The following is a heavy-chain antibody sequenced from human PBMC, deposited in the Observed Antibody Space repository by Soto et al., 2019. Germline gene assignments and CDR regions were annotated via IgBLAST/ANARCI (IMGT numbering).Heavy chain of an antibody. D-gene: IGHD3-22*01. V-gene: IGHV3-23*01. CDR1: GFTFSSYA. CDR2: ISGSGGST. Sequence: GGSLRLSCAASGFTFSSYAMSWVRQAPGKGLEWVSAISGSGGSTYYADSVKGRFTISRDNSKNTLYLQMNSLRAEDTGVYYCAKVEYYYYSSGYYQYFDYWGQGTLGTGSS. CDR3: AKVEYYYYSSGYYQYFDY. J-gene: IGHJ4*02.